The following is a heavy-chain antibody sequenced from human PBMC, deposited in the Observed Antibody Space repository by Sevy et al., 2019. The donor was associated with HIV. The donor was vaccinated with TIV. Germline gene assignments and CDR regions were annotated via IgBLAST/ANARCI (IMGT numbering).Heavy chain of an antibody. CDR3: AKDQGAHYYYGMDV. Sequence: GESLKISCAASGFTFSRYWMHWVRQAPGKGLEWVALISYDGSNKYYADSVKGRFTISRDKSKNTLYLQMNSLRGEDTAVYYCAKDQGAHYYYGMDVWGQGTTVTVSS. CDR2: ISYDGSNK. CDR1: GFTFSRYW. J-gene: IGHJ6*02. V-gene: IGHV3-30*18.